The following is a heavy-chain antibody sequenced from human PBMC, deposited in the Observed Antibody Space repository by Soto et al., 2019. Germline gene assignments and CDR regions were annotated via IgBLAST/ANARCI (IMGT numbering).Heavy chain of an antibody. CDR1: GFTFNNYA. J-gene: IGHJ4*02. CDR3: AKGRGGSGSLTPRVDF. D-gene: IGHD2-15*01. CDR2: ISGGGDTT. Sequence: EVQLLESGRGLVQPGGSLRLSCAASGFTFNNYAMTWVRQAPGKGLEWVSAISGGGDTTSYADSVKGRFTVSRDGSKNTLYLRMSSLRAEDAAPYYCAKGRGGSGSLTPRVDFWGQGTLVTVYS. V-gene: IGHV3-23*01.